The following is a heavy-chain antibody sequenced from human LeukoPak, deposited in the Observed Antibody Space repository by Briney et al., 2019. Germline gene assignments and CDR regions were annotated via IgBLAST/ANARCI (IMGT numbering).Heavy chain of an antibody. J-gene: IGHJ4*02. CDR3: ARDYGSRGSSSYPFDN. V-gene: IGHV3-23*01. Sequence: GGSLRLSCAASGFTFSSDAMSWVRQAPGKGLEWVSGIDESGGSIYYADSVKGRFTISRDNSKNTLDLQMNSLRAEDTAVYYCARDYGSRGSSSYPFDNWSQGTLVTVSP. CDR2: IDESGGSI. D-gene: IGHD3-10*01. CDR1: GFTFSSDA.